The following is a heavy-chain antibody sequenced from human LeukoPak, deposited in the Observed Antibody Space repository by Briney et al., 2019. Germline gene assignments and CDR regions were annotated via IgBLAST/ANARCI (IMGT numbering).Heavy chain of an antibody. Sequence: PGGSLRLSCAASGFTFSSYGMHWVRQAPGKGLEWVAFIRYDGSNKYYADSVQGRFTISSDNAKNTLHLQMNSLRAEDTAVYYCTREKHDAFDIWGEGTMVTVSS. CDR1: GFTFSSYG. V-gene: IGHV3-30*02. CDR2: IRYDGSNK. CDR3: TREKHDAFDI. J-gene: IGHJ3*02.